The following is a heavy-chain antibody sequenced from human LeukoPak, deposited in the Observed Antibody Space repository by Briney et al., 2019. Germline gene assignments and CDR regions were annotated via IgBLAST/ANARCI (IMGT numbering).Heavy chain of an antibody. CDR2: ISSSSGYI. J-gene: IGHJ4*02. V-gene: IGHV3-21*01. CDR3: ARGSGPRDGYCSGGSCYRHRRLFDY. Sequence: GGSLRLSCAASGFTFSGYSMNWVRQAPGKGLEWVSSISSSSGYIYYADSVKGRFTISRDNAKNSLYLQMNSLRAEDTAVYYCARGSGPRDGYCSGGSCYRHRRLFDYWGQGTLVTVSS. D-gene: IGHD2-15*01. CDR1: GFTFSGYS.